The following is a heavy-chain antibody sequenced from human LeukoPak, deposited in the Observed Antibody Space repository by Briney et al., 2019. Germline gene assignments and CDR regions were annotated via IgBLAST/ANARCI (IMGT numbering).Heavy chain of an antibody. Sequence: SETLSLTCTVSGGSISSGGYYWSWIRQHPGKGLEWIGYIYYSGSTYYNPSLKSRVTISVDTSKNRFSLKLSSVTAADTAVYYCARVSSGWYSSDYWGQGTLVTVSS. D-gene: IGHD6-19*01. CDR1: GGSISSGGYY. J-gene: IGHJ4*02. CDR3: ARVSSGWYSSDY. V-gene: IGHV4-31*03. CDR2: IYYSGST.